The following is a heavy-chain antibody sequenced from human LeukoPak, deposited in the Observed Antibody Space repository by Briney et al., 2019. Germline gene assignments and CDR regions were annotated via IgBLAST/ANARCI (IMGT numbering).Heavy chain of an antibody. D-gene: IGHD1-14*01. Sequence: PGGSLRLSCAASGFTVSSNYMSWVRQAPGKGLEWVANIKQDGSEKYYVDSVKGRFTISRDNAKNSLYLQMNSLRAEDTAVYYCARDRKTGRGNWFDPWGQGTLVTVSS. V-gene: IGHV3-7*01. CDR2: IKQDGSEK. J-gene: IGHJ5*02. CDR3: ARDRKTGRGNWFDP. CDR1: GFTVSSNY.